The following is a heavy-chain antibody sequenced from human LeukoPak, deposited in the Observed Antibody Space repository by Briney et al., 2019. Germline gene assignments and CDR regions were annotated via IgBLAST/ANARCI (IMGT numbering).Heavy chain of an antibody. CDR2: INPNSGGT. D-gene: IGHD3-3*01. CDR3: ARTASITIFGVPFPGY. CDR1: GYTFTGYY. V-gene: IGHV1-2*02. Sequence: ASVKVSCKXSGYTFTGYYMHWVRQAPGQGLERMGWINPNSGGTNYSQKFQGRVTMTRDTSISTAYTELSGLRSDDTAVYYCARTASITIFGVPFPGYWGQGTLVTVSS. J-gene: IGHJ4*02.